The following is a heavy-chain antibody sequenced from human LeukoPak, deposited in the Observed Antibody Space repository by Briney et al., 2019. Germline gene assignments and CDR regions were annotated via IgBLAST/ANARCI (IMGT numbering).Heavy chain of an antibody. CDR2: IWYDGSNK. V-gene: IGHV3-33*01. CDR1: GFTFSSYG. CDR3: TTDGGGKGFDP. Sequence: GGSLRLSCAASGFTFSSYGMHWVRQAPGKGLEWVAVIWYDGSNKYYADSVKGRFTISRDNSKNTLYLQMNSLRAEDTAVYYCTTDGGGKGFDPWGQGTLVTVSS. D-gene: IGHD3-16*01. J-gene: IGHJ5*02.